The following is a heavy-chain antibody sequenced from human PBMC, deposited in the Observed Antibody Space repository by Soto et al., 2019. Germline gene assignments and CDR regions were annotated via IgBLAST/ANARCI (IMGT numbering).Heavy chain of an antibody. CDR2: ISGRGGST. CDR1: GFTFSSYA. D-gene: IGHD3-22*01. CDR3: AKDSYDSSYGYDAFDI. V-gene: IGHV3-23*01. Sequence: GGSLRLSCAASGFTFSSYAMSWVRQAPGKGLEWVSAISGRGGSTYYADSVKGRFTISRDNSKNTLYLQMNSLRAEDTAVYYCAKDSYDSSYGYDAFDIWGQGTMVTVSS. J-gene: IGHJ3*02.